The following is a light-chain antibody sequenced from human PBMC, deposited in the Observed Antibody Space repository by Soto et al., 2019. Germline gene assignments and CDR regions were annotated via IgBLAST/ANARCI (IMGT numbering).Light chain of an antibody. CDR3: HQRSNWPWT. CDR2: GAS. Sequence: EVGLTQSPGALSFSKGERATLSCRASHSVSNTYVAWYQHIPGQTPRLLIYGASNRATGIPARFSGSGSGTAFTLTISSLEPEDFAVYYCHQRSNWPWTFGQGTKVDIK. CDR1: HSVSNTY. V-gene: IGKV3-11*01. J-gene: IGKJ1*01.